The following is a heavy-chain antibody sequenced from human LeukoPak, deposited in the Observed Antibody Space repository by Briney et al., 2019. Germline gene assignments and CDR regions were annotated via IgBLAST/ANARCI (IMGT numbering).Heavy chain of an antibody. V-gene: IGHV1-46*01. Sequence: ASVKVSCKASGYTFTSYYMHWERQAPGQGLEWMGIINPSGGSTSYAQKFQGRVTMTRDTSTSTVYMELSSLRSEDTAVYYCARVSADTAMTNPLDYWGQGTLVTVSS. CDR1: GYTFTSYY. CDR2: INPSGGST. D-gene: IGHD5-18*01. J-gene: IGHJ4*02. CDR3: ARVSADTAMTNPLDY.